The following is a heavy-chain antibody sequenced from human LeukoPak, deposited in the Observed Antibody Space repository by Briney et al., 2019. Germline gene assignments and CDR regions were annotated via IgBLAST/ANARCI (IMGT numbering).Heavy chain of an antibody. Sequence: SVKVSCKASGGTFSSYAISWVRQAPGQGLEWMGGITPIFGTANYAQKFQGRVTITTDESTSTAYMELSSLRSEDTAVYYCARGARDYDILTGLSSWGQGTLVTVSS. V-gene: IGHV1-69*05. CDR3: ARGARDYDILTGLSS. D-gene: IGHD3-9*01. J-gene: IGHJ5*02. CDR1: GGTFSSYA. CDR2: ITPIFGTA.